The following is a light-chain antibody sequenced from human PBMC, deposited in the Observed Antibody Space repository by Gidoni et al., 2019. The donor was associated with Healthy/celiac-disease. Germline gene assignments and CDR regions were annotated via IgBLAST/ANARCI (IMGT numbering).Light chain of an antibody. Sequence: QSVLTHPPSASVTPGQRVTISCSGSSPNIGSNYVYWYQQPPGTAPKLLIYRNNQRPSGVPDRFSGSKSGTSASLAISGLRSEDEADYYCAAWDDSLSGPVVFGGGTKLTVL. J-gene: IGLJ2*01. CDR1: SPNIGSNY. V-gene: IGLV1-47*01. CDR3: AAWDDSLSGPVV. CDR2: RNN.